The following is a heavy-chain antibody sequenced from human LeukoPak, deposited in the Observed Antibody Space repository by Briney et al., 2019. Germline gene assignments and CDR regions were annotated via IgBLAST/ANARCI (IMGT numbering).Heavy chain of an antibody. J-gene: IGHJ4*02. D-gene: IGHD3-22*01. V-gene: IGHV3-11*04. Sequence: LSLTCAVYGGSFSGYYWSWIRQAPGKGLEWVSYISSSSSTIYYADSVKGRFTISRDNAKNSLYLQMNSLRAEDTAVYYCARDKRGSYYDSSGYHPFDYWGQGTLVTVSS. CDR3: ARDKRGSYYDSSGYHPFDY. CDR1: GGSFSGYY. CDR2: ISSSSSTI.